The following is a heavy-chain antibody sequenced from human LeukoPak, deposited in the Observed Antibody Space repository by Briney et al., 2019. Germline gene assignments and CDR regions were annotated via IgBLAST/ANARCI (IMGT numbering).Heavy chain of an antibody. Sequence: SQTLSHTCVISGDSVSSNSAAWNWIRQSPSRGLEWLGRTYYRRSKWFHDYAVSVKSRITIKPDTSKNQFSLQLNSVTPEDTAVYYCTGEPEQQLIRAWFDPWGQGTLVTVSS. CDR1: GDSVSSNSAA. CDR3: TGEPEQQLIRAWFDP. J-gene: IGHJ5*02. V-gene: IGHV6-1*01. CDR2: TYYRRSKWFH. D-gene: IGHD6-13*01.